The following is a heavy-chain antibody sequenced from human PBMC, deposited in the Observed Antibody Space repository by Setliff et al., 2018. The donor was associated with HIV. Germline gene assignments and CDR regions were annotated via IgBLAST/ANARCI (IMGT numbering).Heavy chain of an antibody. D-gene: IGHD3-22*01. CDR1: GYTLTELS. Sequence: ASVKVSCKVSGYTLTELSRHWVRQAPGKGLEWMGGFDPEDGETIYAQKFQGRVTMTEDTSTDTAYMALSSLRSEDTAVYYCATSSPVGPWLPSHDAFDIWGQGTMVT. V-gene: IGHV1-24*01. CDR3: ATSSPVGPWLPSHDAFDI. J-gene: IGHJ3*02. CDR2: FDPEDGET.